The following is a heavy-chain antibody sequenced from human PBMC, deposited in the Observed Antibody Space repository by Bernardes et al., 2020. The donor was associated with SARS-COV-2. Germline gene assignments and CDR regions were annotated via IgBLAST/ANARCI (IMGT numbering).Heavy chain of an antibody. CDR2: INQEGNQN. Sequence: GSIRLSCGAAVFTCANYWISWVRPAPGKGLEWVATINQEGNQNYHVDSVRGRFTISRDNAKNSLYLQMNSLRGGDTAVYYCARSFGRSSIDYWGRGTLVSVSS. D-gene: IGHD6-6*01. J-gene: IGHJ4*02. CDR1: VFTCANYW. V-gene: IGHV3-7*05. CDR3: ARSFGRSSIDY.